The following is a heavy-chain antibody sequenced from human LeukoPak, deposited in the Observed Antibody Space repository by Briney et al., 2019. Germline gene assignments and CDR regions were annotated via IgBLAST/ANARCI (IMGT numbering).Heavy chain of an antibody. CDR3: ARRCSGGSCRVRWFDP. V-gene: IGHV4-34*01. CDR1: GGSFSGYY. J-gene: IGHJ5*02. D-gene: IGHD2-15*01. Sequence: SETLSLTCAVYGGSFSGYYWSWIRQPPGKGLEWIGEINHSGSTNYNPSLKSRVTISVDTSKNQFSLKLSSVTAADTAVYYCARRCSGGSCRVRWFDPWGQGTLVTVSS. CDR2: INHSGST.